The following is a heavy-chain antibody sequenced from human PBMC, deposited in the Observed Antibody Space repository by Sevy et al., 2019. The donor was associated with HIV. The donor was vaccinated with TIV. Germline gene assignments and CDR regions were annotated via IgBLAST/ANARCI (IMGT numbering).Heavy chain of an antibody. J-gene: IGHJ4*02. CDR2: TRYDGSTK. CDR1: GFTFNVYG. D-gene: IGHD6-6*01. CDR3: AKDLTERYSTSSGDFDY. V-gene: IGHV3-30*02. Sequence: GGSLRLSCAASGFTFNVYGMHWVRQAPGKGLQWVAFTRYDGSTKYYADSVKGRFTISRDNSKNTLYLQMNSLRVEHTAMYYCAKDLTERYSTSSGDFDYWGQGSLVTVSS.